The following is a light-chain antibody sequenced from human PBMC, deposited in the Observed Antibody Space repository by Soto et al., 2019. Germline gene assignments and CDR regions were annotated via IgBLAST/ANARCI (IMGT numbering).Light chain of an antibody. CDR3: QQYGSSPIT. CDR2: GAF. V-gene: IGKV3-11*01. CDR1: PSVTNF. Sequence: EIVLTQSPATLSLSPGERATLSCRASPSVTNFLAWYQQKPGQAPRLLIYGAFNRATGIPARFSGSGSGTDFTLTISSLEPEDSAVYFCQQYGSSPITFGQGTRLEI. J-gene: IGKJ5*01.